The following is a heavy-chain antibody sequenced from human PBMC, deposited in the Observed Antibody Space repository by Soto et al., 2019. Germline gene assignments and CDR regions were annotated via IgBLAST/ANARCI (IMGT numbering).Heavy chain of an antibody. CDR3: PRPYDRSWSGAYIDY. V-gene: IGHV3-72*01. D-gene: IGHD6-13*01. Sequence: EVQLVESGGGLVQPGGSLRLSCAASGFTFSDHYMEWVRQAPGKGLEWVGRIRNKPNSYTTEYAASVKGRFTISRDDSKNSLFLKMSSLRTEDTTVYYCPRPYDRSWSGAYIDYWGQGTLVTVSS. CDR1: GFTFSDHY. J-gene: IGHJ4*02. CDR2: IRNKPNSYTT.